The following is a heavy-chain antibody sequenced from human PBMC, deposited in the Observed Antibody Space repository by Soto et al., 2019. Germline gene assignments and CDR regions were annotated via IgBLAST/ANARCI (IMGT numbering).Heavy chain of an antibody. CDR2: MYYTGNT. CDR3: ARQKRVPGIAVTHFDF. Sequence: SETLSLTCTVSGGSIISSDYYWGWIRQPPGKGLEYIGSMYYTGNTFYNPSLKSRVIISVDTSKNQVSLTLTSVTAADTAVYHCARQKRVPGIAVTHFDFWGQGTLVTVSS. V-gene: IGHV4-39*01. J-gene: IGHJ4*02. CDR1: GGSIISSDYY. D-gene: IGHD2-21*01.